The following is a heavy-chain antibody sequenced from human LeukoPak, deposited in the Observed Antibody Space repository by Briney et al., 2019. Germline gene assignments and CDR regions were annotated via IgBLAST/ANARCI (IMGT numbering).Heavy chain of an antibody. V-gene: IGHV4-4*07. CDR1: GGSISRYY. CDR2: IYSDGTI. J-gene: IGHJ5*02. CDR3: ARDSGTTGEVKFDP. Sequence: SETLSLTCTVSGGSISRYYWSWVRQPAGKGLEWIGRIYSDGTITYNPSLQSRLTMSIDTSKNQFSLKLSFVTAADTAVYYCARDSGTTGEVKFDPWGQGTLVTVSS. D-gene: IGHD4-17*01.